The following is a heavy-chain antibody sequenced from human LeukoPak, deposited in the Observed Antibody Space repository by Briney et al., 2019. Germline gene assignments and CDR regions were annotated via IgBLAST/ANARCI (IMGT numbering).Heavy chain of an antibody. CDR2: ISSSSYYI. D-gene: IGHD1-26*01. CDR1: GFTFDDYT. Sequence: PGGSLRLSCAASGFTFDDYTMHWVRQAPGKGLEWVSSISSSSYYIYYADSVKGRFTISRDNAKNSLFLQMNSLRAEDTAVYYCGAAYSGSSPFDYWGQGTLVTVSS. CDR3: GAAYSGSSPFDY. J-gene: IGHJ4*02. V-gene: IGHV3-21*01.